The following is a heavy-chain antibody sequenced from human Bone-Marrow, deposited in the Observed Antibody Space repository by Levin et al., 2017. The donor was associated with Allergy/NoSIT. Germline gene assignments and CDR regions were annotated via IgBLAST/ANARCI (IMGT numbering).Heavy chain of an antibody. CDR1: GGSISSNNW. D-gene: IGHD5-18*01. CDR2: IYHDGST. CDR3: ARDHGDVDPGGYYFDC. Sequence: GSLRLSCAVSGGSISSNNWWNWVRQPPGKGLEWIGEIYHDGSTNYNPSLKNRVTISVDKSQKQFSLKLTSVTAADTAVYYCARDHGDVDPGGYYFDCWGQGTLVTVSS. J-gene: IGHJ4*02. V-gene: IGHV4-4*02.